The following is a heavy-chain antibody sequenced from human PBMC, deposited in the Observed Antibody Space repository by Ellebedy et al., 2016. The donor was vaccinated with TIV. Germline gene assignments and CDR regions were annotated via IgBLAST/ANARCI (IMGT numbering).Heavy chain of an antibody. V-gene: IGHV1-69*06. D-gene: IGHD3-10*01. CDR1: GYTFTSYG. CDR3: ARDRYTMIRGALHY. J-gene: IGHJ4*02. Sequence: AASVKVSCKASGYTFTSYGISWVRQAPGQELEWMGGIIPIFGTVNYAQKFQGRVTITADKSTSIVYMELSSLRSDDTAIYYCARDRYTMIRGALHYWGQGTLVTVSS. CDR2: IIPIFGTV.